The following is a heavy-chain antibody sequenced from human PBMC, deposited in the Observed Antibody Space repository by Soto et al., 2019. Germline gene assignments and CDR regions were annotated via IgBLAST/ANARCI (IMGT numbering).Heavy chain of an antibody. D-gene: IGHD1-1*01. CDR3: ASNWNSDAFDI. J-gene: IGHJ3*02. V-gene: IGHV4-61*01. CDR2: IYYNGST. CDR1: GGSVSSGSYY. Sequence: SETLSLTCTVSGGSVSSGSYYWSWIRQPPGKGLEWIGYIYYNGSTNYNPSLKSRVTISVDTSKNQFSLKLSSVTAADTAVYYCASNWNSDAFDIWGQGTMVTVSS.